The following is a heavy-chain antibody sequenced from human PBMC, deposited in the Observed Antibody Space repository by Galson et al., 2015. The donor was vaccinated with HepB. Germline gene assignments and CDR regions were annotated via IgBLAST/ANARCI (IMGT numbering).Heavy chain of an antibody. CDR3: AKAGGVVVITTAVGAFDI. V-gene: IGHV3-9*01. J-gene: IGHJ3*02. Sequence: SLRLSCAASGFTFDDYAMHWVRQAPGKGLEWVSGISWNSGSIGYADSVKGRFTISRDNAKNSLYLQMNSLRAEDTALYYCAKAGGVVVITTAVGAFDIWGQGTMVTVSS. CDR1: GFTFDDYA. CDR2: ISWNSGSI. D-gene: IGHD3-22*01.